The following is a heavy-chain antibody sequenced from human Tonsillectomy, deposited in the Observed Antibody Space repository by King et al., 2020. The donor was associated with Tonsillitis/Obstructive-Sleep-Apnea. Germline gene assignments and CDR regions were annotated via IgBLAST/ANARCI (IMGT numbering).Heavy chain of an antibody. CDR2: IYYSGST. CDR1: GGSISSGGFY. CDR3: ARGGEGVVITYHYYYYYMDV. Sequence: LPLQESGPGLVKPSLTLSLTCTVSGGSISSGGFYWRWIRQHPGKGLEWIGYIYYSGSTYYNPSLKSRVTISVDTSKNQFSLKLSSVTAADTAVYFCARGGEGVVITYHYYYYYMDVWGKGTTVTVSS. V-gene: IGHV4-31*03. D-gene: IGHD3-22*01. J-gene: IGHJ6*03.